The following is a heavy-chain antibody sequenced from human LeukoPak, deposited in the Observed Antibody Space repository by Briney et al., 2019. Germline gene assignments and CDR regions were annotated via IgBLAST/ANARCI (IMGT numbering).Heavy chain of an antibody. Sequence: SVKGRFTISRDNSKYILYLPMNSLRREDTAVYYCAREEMATKRIRFHVVDYWGQGTLVTVSS. J-gene: IGHJ4*02. CDR3: AREEMATKRIRFHVVDY. D-gene: IGHD5-24*01. V-gene: IGHV3-30*01.